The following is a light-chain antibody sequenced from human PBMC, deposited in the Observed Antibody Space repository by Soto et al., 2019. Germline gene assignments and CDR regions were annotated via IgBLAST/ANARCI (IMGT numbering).Light chain of an antibody. J-gene: IGKJ4*01. CDR1: QGISSY. V-gene: IGKV1-9*01. Sequence: DILLTQSPSFLSASVGDRVTITCRASQGISSYLAWYDQKPGKAPKLLIYTASTLQSAVPSRFSGSGSGTEFTLTISSLQPEDFATYYCQQLNSYPLTFGGGTKVEIK. CDR2: TAS. CDR3: QQLNSYPLT.